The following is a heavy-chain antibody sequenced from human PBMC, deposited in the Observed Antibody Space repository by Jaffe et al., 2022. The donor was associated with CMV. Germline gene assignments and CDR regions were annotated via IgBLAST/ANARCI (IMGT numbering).Heavy chain of an antibody. CDR3: ARDHSSAQAYYYYGMDV. CDR1: GGSISSGGYY. J-gene: IGHJ6*02. V-gene: IGHV4-31*03. D-gene: IGHD3-22*01. CDR2: IYYSGST. Sequence: QVQLQESGPGLVKPSQTLSLTCTVSGGSISSGGYYWSWIRQHPGKGLEWIGYIYYSGSTYYNPSLKSRVTISVDTSKNQFSLKLSSVTAADTAVYYCARDHSSAQAYYYYGMDVWGQGTTVTVSS.